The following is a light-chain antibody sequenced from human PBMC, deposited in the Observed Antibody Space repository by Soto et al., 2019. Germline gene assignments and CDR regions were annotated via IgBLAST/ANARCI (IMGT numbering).Light chain of an antibody. Sequence: EIVLTQSPGTLSLSPGERATLSCRASQSVSSSYLAWYQQKPGQAPRLLIYGASSRATGIPDRFSGSGSGTHFTLTISRLEPEDFAVYYCQQYSNSPRTFGQGTKVEIK. CDR3: QQYSNSPRT. J-gene: IGKJ1*01. CDR1: QSVSSSY. V-gene: IGKV3-20*01. CDR2: GAS.